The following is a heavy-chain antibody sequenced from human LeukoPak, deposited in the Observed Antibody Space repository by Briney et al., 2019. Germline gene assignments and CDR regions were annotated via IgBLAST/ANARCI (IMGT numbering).Heavy chain of an antibody. J-gene: IGHJ4*02. D-gene: IGHD3-9*01. Sequence: SQTLSLTCTVSGGSISSGDYYWSWIRQPPGKGLEWIGYIYYSGSTYYNPSLKSRVTISVDTSKNQFSLKLSSVTAADTAAYYCARVFGYFDWLLPAYYFDYWGQGTLVTVSS. CDR1: GGSISSGDYY. V-gene: IGHV4-30-4*01. CDR3: ARVFGYFDWLLPAYYFDY. CDR2: IYYSGST.